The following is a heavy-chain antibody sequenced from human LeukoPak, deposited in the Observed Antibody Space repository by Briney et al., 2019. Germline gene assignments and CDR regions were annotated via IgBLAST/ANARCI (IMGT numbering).Heavy chain of an antibody. J-gene: IGHJ5*02. CDR2: ISAYNGNT. D-gene: IGHD6-13*01. V-gene: IGHV1-18*01. Sequence: ASVKVSCKASGYTFTSYGSSWVRQAPGQGLEWMGWISAYNGNTNYAQKLQGRVTMTTDTSTSTAYMELRSLRSDDTAVYYCARGSSSWYRLENWFDPWGQGTLVTVSS. CDR3: ARGSSSWYRLENWFDP. CDR1: GYTFTSYG.